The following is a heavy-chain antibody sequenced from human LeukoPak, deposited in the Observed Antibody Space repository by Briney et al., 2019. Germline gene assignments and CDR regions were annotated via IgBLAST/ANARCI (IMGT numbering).Heavy chain of an antibody. CDR2: INPSGGST. J-gene: IGHJ4*02. V-gene: IGHV1-46*01. CDR1: GYTFTIYY. CDR3: ARRSGWI. Sequence: ASVTVSSKASGYTFTIYYMHWVRQAPGQGLEWMGTINPSGGSTSYSPKFQGRVTMTTDTSTSTVYMELISLRSEDTAVYYCARRSGWIWGQGSLVTVSS. D-gene: IGHD6-19*01.